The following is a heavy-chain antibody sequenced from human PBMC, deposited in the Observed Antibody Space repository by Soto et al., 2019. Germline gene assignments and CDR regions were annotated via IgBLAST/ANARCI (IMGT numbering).Heavy chain of an antibody. CDR2: INPNGGST. D-gene: IGHD3-16*01. CDR3: ACSSGGVLGLVTEGTKGFDH. J-gene: IGHJ4*02. V-gene: IGHV1-46*01. Sequence: VASVKVSCKAPGDTFTSYYMHWVRQAPGHGLEWMGVINPNGGSTRFAQKFQGRVTMTSDTSTSTVYMELRGLTSEDTAVYYCACSSGGVLGLVTEGTKGFDHWGQGTLVTVSS. CDR1: GDTFTSYY.